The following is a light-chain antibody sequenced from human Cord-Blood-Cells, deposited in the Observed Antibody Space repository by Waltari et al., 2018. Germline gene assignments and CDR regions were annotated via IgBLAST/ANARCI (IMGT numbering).Light chain of an antibody. CDR1: QSISSW. J-gene: IGKJ1*01. CDR3: QQYNSYGT. V-gene: IGKV1-5*01. Sequence: DIQMTQSPSTLSASVGDRDNITCRASQSISSWLAWYQQKPGKAPKLLIYDASSLESGVPSRFSGSGSGTEFTLTISSLQPDDFATYYCQQYNSYGTFGQGTKVEIK. CDR2: DAS.